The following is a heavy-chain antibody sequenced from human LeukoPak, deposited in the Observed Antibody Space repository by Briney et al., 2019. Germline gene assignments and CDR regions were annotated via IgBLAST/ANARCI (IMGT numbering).Heavy chain of an antibody. CDR3: ARYIVSYPHDAFDI. CDR1: GGSLSSGSYY. Sequence: SQTLSLTCTVSGGSLSSGSYYWSWIRQPAGKGLEWIGYIYYSGSTSYNPSLKSRVTISVDTSKKQFSLKLSSVTAADTAFYYCARYIVSYPHDAFDIWGQGTMVTVSS. V-gene: IGHV4-61*10. CDR2: IYYSGST. J-gene: IGHJ3*02. D-gene: IGHD1-26*01.